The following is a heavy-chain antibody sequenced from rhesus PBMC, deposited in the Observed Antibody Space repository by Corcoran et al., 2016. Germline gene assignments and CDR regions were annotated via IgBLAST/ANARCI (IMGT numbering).Heavy chain of an antibody. D-gene: IGHD6-25*01. CDR3: ARGTGYSGSWNFYDY. V-gene: IGHV4-65*01. J-gene: IGHJ4*01. CDR1: GGTISSSNW. CDR2: ISGSRGST. Sequence: QVQLQESGPGLVKPSETLSLTCAVSGGTISSSNWWSWIRQPPGKGLEWIGYISGSRGSTYYNPSLTSRVTISTATSKIQFSLKLRSVTAAGTAVYYCARGTGYSGSWNFYDYWGQGVQVTVSS.